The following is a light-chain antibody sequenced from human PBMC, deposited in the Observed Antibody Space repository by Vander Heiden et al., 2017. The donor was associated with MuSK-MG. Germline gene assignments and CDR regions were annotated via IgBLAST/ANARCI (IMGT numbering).Light chain of an antibody. J-gene: IGKJ5*01. CDR2: KAS. V-gene: IGKV1-5*03. CDR1: QSMSSW. Sequence: DIQMTQSPSTLSASVGDRVTITCRASQSMSSWLVWYQQRPGEAPKLLYQKASSLESGVPSRCSGSGSGTDFTLTISSLHPDDFATYYCQQSNSLSITFGQGTRLEFK. CDR3: QQSNSLSIT.